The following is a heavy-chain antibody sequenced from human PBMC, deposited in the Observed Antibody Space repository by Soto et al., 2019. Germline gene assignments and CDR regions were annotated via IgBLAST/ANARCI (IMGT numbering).Heavy chain of an antibody. V-gene: IGHV1-18*01. J-gene: IGHJ6*02. Sequence: QVQLAQSGAEVKKPGASVKVSCKASGYTFTSYGISWVRQAPGQGLEWMGWISAYNGNTNYAQKLQGRVTMTTDTSTSTAYMELRSLRSDDTAVYYCASTTVTPDPRGYYYYGMDVWGQGTTVTVSS. CDR2: ISAYNGNT. D-gene: IGHD4-17*01. CDR1: GYTFTSYG. CDR3: ASTTVTPDPRGYYYYGMDV.